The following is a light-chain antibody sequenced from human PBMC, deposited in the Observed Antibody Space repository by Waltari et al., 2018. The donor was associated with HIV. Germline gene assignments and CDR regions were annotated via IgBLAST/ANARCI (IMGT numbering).Light chain of an antibody. V-gene: IGLV4-69*01. J-gene: IGLJ3*02. CDR3: QTWGIGFWV. Sequence: LVLTQSPSASASLGASVHLTCTLTSGQSSYAIAWHQQQPEKGPRYLMKVSSDGGLSKGDGIPDRFSGSSSGAERYLTISSLQSDDEGYYYCQTWGIGFWVFGGGTKLTVL. CDR1: SGQSSYA. CDR2: VSSDGGL.